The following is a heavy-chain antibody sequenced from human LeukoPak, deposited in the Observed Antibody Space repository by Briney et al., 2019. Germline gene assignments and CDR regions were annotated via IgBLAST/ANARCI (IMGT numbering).Heavy chain of an antibody. Sequence: GGSLRLSCAASGFTFSTASLHWVRQAPGRGLEWVSAFDTGFGTYYPDSLKGRFTISRDNSKNTLYLQMSSLRVEDTAVYYCAKQSYARSLGEGGPGTLVSVSS. CDR2: FDTGFGT. CDR1: GFTFSTAS. J-gene: IGHJ4*02. CDR3: AKQSYARSLGE. D-gene: IGHD2-8*01. V-gene: IGHV3-23*01.